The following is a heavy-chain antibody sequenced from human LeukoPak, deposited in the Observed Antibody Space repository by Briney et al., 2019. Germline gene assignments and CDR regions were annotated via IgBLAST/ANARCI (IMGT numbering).Heavy chain of an antibody. D-gene: IGHD5-24*01. V-gene: IGHV5-51*01. CDR1: GYSFTSYW. CDR2: IYPGDSDT. CDR3: ATLGGDGYNYGYFDY. J-gene: IGHJ4*02. Sequence: GESLKISCKGSGYSFTSYWIGWVRQMPGKGLEWMGIIYPGDSDTRYSPSFQGQVTISADKSISTAHLQWSSLKASDTAMYYCATLGGDGYNYGYFDYWGQGALVTVSS.